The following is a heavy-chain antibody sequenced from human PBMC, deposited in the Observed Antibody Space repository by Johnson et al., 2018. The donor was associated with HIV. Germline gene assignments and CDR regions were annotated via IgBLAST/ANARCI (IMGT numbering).Heavy chain of an antibody. CDR1: GFTFSNYG. Sequence: QVQLVESGGGVVQPGRSLRLSCAASGFTFSNYGMHWVRQAPGKGLEWVAVITFEGSDKYYADSVKGRVTISRDDSKNTLYLRLNSLRAEDMAVYYCARARTTVTILDAFDIWGQGTMVTVSS. CDR2: ITFEGSDK. J-gene: IGHJ3*02. CDR3: ARARTTVTILDAFDI. V-gene: IGHV3-30*03. D-gene: IGHD4-17*01.